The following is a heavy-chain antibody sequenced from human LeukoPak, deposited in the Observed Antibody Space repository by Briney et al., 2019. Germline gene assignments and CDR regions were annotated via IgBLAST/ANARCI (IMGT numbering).Heavy chain of an antibody. D-gene: IGHD3-22*01. CDR1: GGTFSSYA. V-gene: IGHV1-69*04. J-gene: IGHJ4*02. CDR3: ASQPDMYYYDSSGYQPIDY. CDR2: IIPILGIA. Sequence: GASVKVSCEASGGTFSSYAISWVRQAPGQGLEWMGRIIPILGIANYAQKFQGRVTITADKSTSTAYMELSSLRSEDTAVYYRASQPDMYYYDSSGYQPIDYWGQGTLVTVSS.